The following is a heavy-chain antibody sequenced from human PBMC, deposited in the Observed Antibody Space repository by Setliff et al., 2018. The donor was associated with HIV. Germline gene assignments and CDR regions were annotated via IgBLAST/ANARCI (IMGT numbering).Heavy chain of an antibody. CDR3: VRDYMWAFDY. J-gene: IGHJ4*02. Sequence: PGGSLRLSCAASGFTFSDYYMSWIRQAPGKGLEWVSYISSSGSTIYDADSVKGRFTISRDNTKNSLYLQMNNLRAEDTAVYYCVRDYMWAFDYWGQGTLVTVSS. D-gene: IGHD1-26*01. V-gene: IGHV3-11*04. CDR2: ISSSGSTI. CDR1: GFTFSDYY.